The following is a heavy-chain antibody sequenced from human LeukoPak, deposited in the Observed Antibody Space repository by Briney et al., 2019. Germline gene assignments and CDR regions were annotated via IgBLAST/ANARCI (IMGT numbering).Heavy chain of an antibody. Sequence: PSETLSLTCAVSGDSISDKYWWRWVRQFPDKGLEWIGEAYRSGGTSYNPSLKSRVTVSIDYSKNQFSLNLSSVTAADTAVYYCASGAIVVVPAATYPPHPYFDYWGQGTLVTVSS. CDR3: ASGAIVVVPAATYPPHPYFDY. CDR1: GDSISDKYW. V-gene: IGHV4-4*02. J-gene: IGHJ4*02. D-gene: IGHD2-2*01. CDR2: AYRSGGT.